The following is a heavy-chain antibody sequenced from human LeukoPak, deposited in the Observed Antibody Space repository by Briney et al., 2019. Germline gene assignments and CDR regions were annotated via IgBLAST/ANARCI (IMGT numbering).Heavy chain of an antibody. CDR3: ARVGHCSSTACFIDY. CDR1: GFTFSHYW. CDR2: IESDGGKT. V-gene: IGHV3-74*01. J-gene: IGHJ4*02. Sequence: PGGSLRLSCAASGFTFSHYWMHWVRQAPGKGLVWVSLIESDGGKTDYADSLKGRFTISRDNAKNTLYLEMNSLRAEDTAVYYCARVGHCSSTACFIDYWGQGTLVTVSS. D-gene: IGHD2-2*01.